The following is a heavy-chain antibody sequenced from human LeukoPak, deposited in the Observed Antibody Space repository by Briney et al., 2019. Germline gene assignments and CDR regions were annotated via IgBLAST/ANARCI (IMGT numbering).Heavy chain of an antibody. D-gene: IGHD3-10*01. Sequence: GRSLRLSCAASGFTFDDYAMHWVRQAPGKGLEWVSVISWNSGTIAYADSVKGRFTISRDNAKNSLYRQMNSLRAEDTALYYCAKDLAFGITLRRGSNSHKGYWGQGTLVTVSS. V-gene: IGHV3-9*01. CDR2: ISWNSGTI. CDR3: AKDLAFGITLRRGSNSHKGY. J-gene: IGHJ4*02. CDR1: GFTFDDYA.